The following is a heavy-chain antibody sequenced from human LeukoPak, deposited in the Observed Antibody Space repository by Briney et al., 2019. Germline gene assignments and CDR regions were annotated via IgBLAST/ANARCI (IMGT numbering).Heavy chain of an antibody. CDR2: IYHSGST. Sequence: SETLSLTCTVSGGSISSGGYYWSWIRQPPGKGLEWIGYIYHSGSTYYNPSLKSRVTISVDRSKNQFSLKLSSVTAADTAVYYCARDPLDVVVPAADPGVWGQGTLVTVSS. J-gene: IGHJ4*02. CDR1: GGSISSGGYY. V-gene: IGHV4-30-2*01. D-gene: IGHD2-2*01. CDR3: ARDPLDVVVPAADPGV.